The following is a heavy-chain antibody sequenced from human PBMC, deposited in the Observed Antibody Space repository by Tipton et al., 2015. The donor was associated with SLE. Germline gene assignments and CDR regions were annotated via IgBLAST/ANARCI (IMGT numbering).Heavy chain of an antibody. J-gene: IGHJ5*02. CDR2: IYYSGNT. Sequence: TLSLTCTVSGGSISSQYWSWIRQPPGKGLEWIVYIYYSGNTHYNPSLQSRVTISVDTSKNQFSLKLSFVTPADTAVYYCARDRAFTKGSGRAGGWFDPWGQGTPFTVSS. D-gene: IGHD6-19*01. V-gene: IGHV4-59*11. CDR3: ARDRAFTKGSGRAGGWFDP. CDR1: GGSISSQY.